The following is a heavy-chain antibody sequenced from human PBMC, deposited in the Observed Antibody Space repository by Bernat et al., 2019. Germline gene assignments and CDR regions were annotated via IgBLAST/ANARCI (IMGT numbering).Heavy chain of an antibody. Sequence: EVQLVESGGGLVQPGGSLRLSCAASGFTFSSYAMSWVRQAPGKGLEWVSAISGSGGSTSYADSVKGRFTISRDNSKNTLYLHMNSLRAEDTAVYYCAKVRSQWLVNSWRRAAFDIWGQGTMVTVSS. CDR1: GFTFSSYA. CDR2: ISGSGGST. D-gene: IGHD6-19*01. J-gene: IGHJ3*02. V-gene: IGHV3-23*04. CDR3: AKVRSQWLVNSWRRAAFDI.